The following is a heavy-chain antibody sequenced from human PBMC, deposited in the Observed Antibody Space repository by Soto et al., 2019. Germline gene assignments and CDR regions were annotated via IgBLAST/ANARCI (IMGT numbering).Heavy chain of an antibody. CDR2: INPSDDRP. CDR3: ARDVGIDRFSSGIRETDH. D-gene: IGHD1-26*01. V-gene: IGHV1-46*01. Sequence: QVQLVQSGAEAKKPGASAKVSCEASGFTFTSYYIHWVRQAPGQGREWMGMINPSDDRPTYDQKFQGRVTMTSDTSTSTFYMDLTSRRSEDTRVYYGARDVGIDRFSSGIRETDHWGQGSHVTVSS. J-gene: IGHJ4*02. CDR1: GFTFTSYY.